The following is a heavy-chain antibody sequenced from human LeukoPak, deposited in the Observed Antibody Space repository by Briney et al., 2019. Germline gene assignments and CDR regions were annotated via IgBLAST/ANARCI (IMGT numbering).Heavy chain of an antibody. Sequence: PGGTLRLSCAASGFTFSTYGMTWVRQAPGRGLEWVSAISGSAARTFYADSVKGRFTISRDNSKNTLYLQMNSLRAEDTAVYYCAKDARMTMMVVVRGARPYYFDYWGQGTLVTVSS. CDR2: ISGSAART. V-gene: IGHV3-23*01. J-gene: IGHJ4*02. CDR1: GFTFSTYG. CDR3: AKDARMTMMVVVRGARPYYFDY. D-gene: IGHD3-22*01.